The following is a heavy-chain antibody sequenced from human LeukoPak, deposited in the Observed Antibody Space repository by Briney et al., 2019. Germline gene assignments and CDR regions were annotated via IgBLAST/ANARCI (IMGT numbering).Heavy chain of an antibody. CDR2: ISAYNGNT. CDR3: ARDADTVRDRGYCSGTSCHGYWFDP. D-gene: IGHD2-2*01. V-gene: IGHV1-18*01. Sequence: ASVKVSCKASGYTFTSYGISWVRQAPGQGLEWMGWISAYNGNTNYAQKLQGRVTMTTDTSTSTAYMELRSLRSDDTAVYYCARDADTVRDRGYCSGTSCHGYWFDPWGQGTLVTVSS. CDR1: GYTFTSYG. J-gene: IGHJ5*02.